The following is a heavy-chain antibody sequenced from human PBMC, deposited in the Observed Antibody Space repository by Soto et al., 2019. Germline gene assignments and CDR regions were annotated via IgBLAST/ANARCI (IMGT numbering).Heavy chain of an antibody. D-gene: IGHD3-10*01. CDR1: GFTVSSNY. J-gene: IGHJ4*02. CDR2: IYSGGST. V-gene: IGHV3-66*01. Sequence: GGSLRLSCAASGFTVSSNYMSWVRQAPGKGLEWVSVIYSGGSTYYADSVKGRFTISRDNSKNTLYLQMNSLRAEDTAVYYCARGAPYGSGSYYNVHYFDYWGQGTLVTVSS. CDR3: ARGAPYGSGSYYNVHYFDY.